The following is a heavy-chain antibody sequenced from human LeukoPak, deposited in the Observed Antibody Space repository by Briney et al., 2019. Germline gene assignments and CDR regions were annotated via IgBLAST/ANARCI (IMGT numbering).Heavy chain of an antibody. CDR2: ISAYNNNT. Sequence: ASVKVSCKTSGYTFSNYGASWVRQAPGQGLEWMGWISAYNNNTNYAQKFQGRLTMTTDTSTSTAYMELRSLRSDDTAVYYCARGARISSSWYSSVWGQGTLITVS. CDR1: GYTFSNYG. J-gene: IGHJ4*02. V-gene: IGHV1-18*01. CDR3: ARGARISSSWYSSV. D-gene: IGHD2-2*01.